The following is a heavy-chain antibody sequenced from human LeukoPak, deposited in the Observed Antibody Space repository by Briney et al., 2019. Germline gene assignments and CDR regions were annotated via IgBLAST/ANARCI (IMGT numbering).Heavy chain of an antibody. CDR2: IIPIFGTA. D-gene: IGHD3-22*01. Sequence: SVKVSCKASGGTFSSYAISWVRQAPGQGLEWMGGIIPIFGTANYAQKFRGRVTITADESTSTAYMELSSLRAEDTAVYYCARDSGGYDSSPRDIWGQGTMVTVSS. CDR1: GGTFSSYA. CDR3: ARDSGGYDSSPRDI. V-gene: IGHV1-69*13. J-gene: IGHJ3*02.